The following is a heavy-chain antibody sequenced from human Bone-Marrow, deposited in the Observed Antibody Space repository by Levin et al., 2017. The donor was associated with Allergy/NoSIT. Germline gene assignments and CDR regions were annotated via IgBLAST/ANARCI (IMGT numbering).Heavy chain of an antibody. Sequence: GGSLRLSCKASGYTFTSYYMHWVRQAPGQGLEWMGIINPSGGSTSYAQKFQGRVTMTRDTSTSTVYMELSSLRSEDTAVYYCARDGGGLLWFGELSVSDYFDYWGQGTLVTVSS. V-gene: IGHV1-46*01. J-gene: IGHJ4*02. CDR3: ARDGGGLLWFGELSVSDYFDY. D-gene: IGHD3-10*01. CDR2: INPSGGST. CDR1: GYTFTSYY.